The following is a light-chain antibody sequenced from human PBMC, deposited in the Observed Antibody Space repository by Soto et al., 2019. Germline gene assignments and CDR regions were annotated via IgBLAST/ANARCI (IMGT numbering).Light chain of an antibody. CDR1: QSGSSH. J-gene: IGKJ4*01. V-gene: IGKV3-15*01. CDR3: QQYNVWPLT. CDR2: VAS. Sequence: EIVMTQSPATLSVSPGATATLSCRASQSGSSHLAWYQQKPGQTPQLLIYVASTRATGIPTRFSGSGSGTEFTLTISSLHSEDFAVYYCQQYNVWPLTFGGGTKVEFK.